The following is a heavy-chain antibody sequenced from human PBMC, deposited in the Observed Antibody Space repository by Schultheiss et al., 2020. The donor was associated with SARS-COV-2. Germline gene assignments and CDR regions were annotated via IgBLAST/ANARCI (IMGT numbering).Heavy chain of an antibody. J-gene: IGHJ4*02. Sequence: GESLKISCAASGFTFSSYWMHWVRQAPGKGLVWVSRINSDGSSTSYADSVKGRFTISRDNAKNTLYLQMNSLRAEDTAVYYCARQGQWLVDWGQGTLVTVSS. V-gene: IGHV3-74*01. CDR3: ARQGQWLVD. CDR2: INSDGSST. D-gene: IGHD6-19*01. CDR1: GFTFSSYW.